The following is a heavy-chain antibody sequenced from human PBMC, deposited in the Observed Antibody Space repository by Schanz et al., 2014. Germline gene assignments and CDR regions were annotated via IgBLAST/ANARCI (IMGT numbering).Heavy chain of an antibody. CDR1: GGTFSSFA. J-gene: IGHJ6*02. Sequence: QVQLVQSGAEVKKPGSSVKVSCTASGGTFSSFAIFWVRQAPGQGLEWMGTIIPILDITNYAQKFQGRVTITADKSTSTAYMELKSLRSADTAVYYCATIGVNDYWRFGLDLWGQGTTVTVSS. CDR2: IIPILDIT. CDR3: ATIGVNDYWRFGLDL. V-gene: IGHV1-69*04. D-gene: IGHD3-16*01.